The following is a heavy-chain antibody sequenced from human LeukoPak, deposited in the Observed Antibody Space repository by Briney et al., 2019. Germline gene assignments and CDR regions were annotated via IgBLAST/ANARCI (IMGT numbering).Heavy chain of an antibody. J-gene: IGHJ4*02. D-gene: IGHD4-17*01. V-gene: IGHV3-21*01. Sequence: GGSLRLSCAGSGFTFTDSAINWVRQAPGKGLEWVSSINNIATHSYYAASVKGRFSISRDDAKNSVYLQMHSLRAEDTAIYYCARHPTRYLRYGYFDYWGQGAQVTVSS. CDR3: ARHPTRYLRYGYFDY. CDR1: GFTFTDSA. CDR2: INNIATHS.